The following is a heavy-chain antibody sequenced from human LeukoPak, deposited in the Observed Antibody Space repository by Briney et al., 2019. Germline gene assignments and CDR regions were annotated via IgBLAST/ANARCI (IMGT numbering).Heavy chain of an antibody. CDR1: GGSISTSSYH. CDR3: ARSGPPAGRPDAFDI. Sequence: SETLSLTCTVSGGSISTSSYHWGWFRQPPGKALECIGTIYYSWKTYYNPSLNSRVTISIHTSKNEFSLKLSSVTAADRAVYYCARSGPPAGRPDAFDIWGQGTMATVSS. D-gene: IGHD2-2*01. J-gene: IGHJ3*02. V-gene: IGHV4-39*07. CDR2: IYYSWKT.